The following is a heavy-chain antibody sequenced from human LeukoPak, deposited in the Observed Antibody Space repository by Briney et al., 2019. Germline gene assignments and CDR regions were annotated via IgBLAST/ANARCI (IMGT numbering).Heavy chain of an antibody. CDR1: GFTFDDYG. CDR2: INWNGGST. CDR3: ARGGQWGTSDAFDI. D-gene: IGHD6-19*01. V-gene: IGHV3-20*01. J-gene: IGHJ3*02. Sequence: GGFLRLSCAASGFTFDDYGMSWVRQAPGKGLEWVSGINWNGGSTGYADSVKGRFTISRDNAKNSLYLQMNSLRAEDTALYHCARGGQWGTSDAFDIWGQGTMVTVSS.